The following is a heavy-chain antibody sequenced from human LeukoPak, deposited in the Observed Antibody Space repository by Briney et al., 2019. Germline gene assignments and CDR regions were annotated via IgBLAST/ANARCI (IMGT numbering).Heavy chain of an antibody. J-gene: IGHJ4*02. CDR3: ATRYSSSWYYLDY. Sequence: GASVKVSCKASGYTFTSYGISWVRQAPGQGLEWMGWINPNSGGTNYAQKFQGRVTMTRDTSISTAYMELSRLRSDDTAVYYCATRYSSSWYYLDYWGQGTLVTVSS. V-gene: IGHV1-2*02. CDR1: GYTFTSYG. D-gene: IGHD6-13*01. CDR2: INPNSGGT.